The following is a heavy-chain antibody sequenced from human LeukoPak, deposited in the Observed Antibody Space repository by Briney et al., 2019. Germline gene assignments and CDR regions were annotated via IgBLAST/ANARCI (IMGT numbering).Heavy chain of an antibody. CDR2: IYYSGST. Sequence: SETLSLTCTVSGGSISSSSYYWGWIRQPPGKGLEWIGSIYYSGSTYYNPSLKSRVTISVDTSKNQFSLKVSSVTAADTAVYYCARPLEGGWFDPWGQGTLVTVSS. V-gene: IGHV4-39*01. D-gene: IGHD1-1*01. J-gene: IGHJ5*02. CDR3: ARPLEGGWFDP. CDR1: GGSISSSSYY.